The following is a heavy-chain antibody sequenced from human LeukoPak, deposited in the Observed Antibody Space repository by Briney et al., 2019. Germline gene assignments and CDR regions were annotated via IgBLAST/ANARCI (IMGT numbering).Heavy chain of an antibody. J-gene: IGHJ4*02. CDR3: ARVGCSSTSCSYSY. CDR2: INHSGST. V-gene: IGHV4-34*01. D-gene: IGHD2-2*01. CDR1: GGSFSGYY. Sequence: SETLSLTCAVYGGSFSGYYWSWLRQPPGKGLEWVGEINHSGSTNYNPSLKSRVTISVDTSKNQFSLKLSSVTAADTAVYYCARVGCSSTSCSYSYWGQGTLVTVSS.